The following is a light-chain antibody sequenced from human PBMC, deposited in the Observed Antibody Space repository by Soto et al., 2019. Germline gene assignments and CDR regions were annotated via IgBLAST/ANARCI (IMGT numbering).Light chain of an antibody. Sequence: QAVVTQPPSVSGAPGQRVTISCTGSSSNIGAGYDVHWYQQLPGTAPKLLIYGNSNRPSGVPDRFSGSKSGTSASLAITGLQHEDESDYYCQSYDSSLSGVVFGRGTKLTVL. J-gene: IGLJ2*01. CDR3: QSYDSSLSGVV. CDR2: GNS. V-gene: IGLV1-40*01. CDR1: SSNIGAGYD.